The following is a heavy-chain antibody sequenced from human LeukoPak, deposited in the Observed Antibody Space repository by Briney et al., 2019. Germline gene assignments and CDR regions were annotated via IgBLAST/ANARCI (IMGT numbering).Heavy chain of an antibody. Sequence: GGSLRLSCAASGFTFSSYGMHWVRQAPGKGLEWVAFIRYDGSNKYYADSVKGRFTISRDNSKNTLYLQMNSLRAEDTAVYYCAKDQPGIAGIHYYYYMDVWGKGTTVTISS. J-gene: IGHJ6*03. V-gene: IGHV3-30*02. D-gene: IGHD6-13*01. CDR3: AKDQPGIAGIHYYYYMDV. CDR1: GFTFSSYG. CDR2: IRYDGSNK.